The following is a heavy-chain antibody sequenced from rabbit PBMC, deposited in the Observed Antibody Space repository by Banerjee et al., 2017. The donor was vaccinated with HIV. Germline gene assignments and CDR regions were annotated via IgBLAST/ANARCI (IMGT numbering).Heavy chain of an antibody. J-gene: IGHJ4*01. V-gene: IGHV1S40*01. CDR2: IYNGSAKT. Sequence: QSLEESGGGLVQPEGSLTLTCTASGFDFSSNAMCWVRQAPGKGPEWIACIYNGSAKTLYATWAKGRFTISETSSTTVDLKMTSLTAADTATYFCAREEYGGIGYYRLWGQGTLVTVS. D-gene: IGHD8-1*01. CDR1: GFDFSSNA. CDR3: AREEYGGIGYYRL.